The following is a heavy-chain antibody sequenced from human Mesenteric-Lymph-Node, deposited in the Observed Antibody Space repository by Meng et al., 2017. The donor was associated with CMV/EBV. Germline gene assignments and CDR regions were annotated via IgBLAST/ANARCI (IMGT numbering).Heavy chain of an antibody. V-gene: IGHV1-8*01. Sequence: ASVKVSCKASGYTFTSYDINWVRQATGQGPEWMGRMNPNSANIDYAQRFQGRVTMTRNTSISTAYMELSSLRSEDTAVYYCARGSSGWRGYFDLWGRGTLVTVSS. CDR2: MNPNSANI. D-gene: IGHD6-19*01. CDR3: ARGSSGWRGYFDL. J-gene: IGHJ2*01. CDR1: GYTFTSYD.